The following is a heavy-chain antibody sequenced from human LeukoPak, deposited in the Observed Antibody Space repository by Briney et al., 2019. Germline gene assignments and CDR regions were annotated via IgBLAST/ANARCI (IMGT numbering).Heavy chain of an antibody. J-gene: IGHJ4*02. Sequence: PSETLSLTCAVSGGSISSSNWWGWFRQPPGKGLEWIGYIYYSGSTSYNPSLKSRVTISVDTSKNQFSLKLSSVTAADTAVYYCARMGVAKRYYFDYWGQGTLVTVSS. CDR1: GGSISSSNW. V-gene: IGHV4-4*02. D-gene: IGHD3-16*01. CDR3: ARMGVAKRYYFDY. CDR2: IYYSGST.